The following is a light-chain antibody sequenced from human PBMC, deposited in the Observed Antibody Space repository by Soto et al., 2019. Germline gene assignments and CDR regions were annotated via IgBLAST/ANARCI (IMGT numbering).Light chain of an antibody. J-gene: IGKJ1*01. CDR1: QSVSSN. V-gene: IGKV3-20*01. CDR2: GAS. Sequence: EIVLTQSPGTLSLSPGERATVCCRASQSVSSNLAWYQQKPGQAPRLLIYGASTRATGIPDRFSGSGSGTDFTLTISRLEPEDFAVYYCQQYTDWPLTFGQGTKVDIK. CDR3: QQYTDWPLT.